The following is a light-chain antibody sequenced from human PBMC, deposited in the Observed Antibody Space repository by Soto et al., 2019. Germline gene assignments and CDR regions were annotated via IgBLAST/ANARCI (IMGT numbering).Light chain of an antibody. V-gene: IGLV1-47*01. CDR1: TSNSRSKY. J-gene: IGLJ1*01. Sequence: SVLPQPPSTSGTPGQRGTISCSGSTSNSRSKYVYWYQQLPGTAPKPRIHRNKPRPSGVPDRLSGSKSGTSASLAITGLQAEDEADYYCQSYDDIVTTVFGTGTKVTVL. CDR3: QSYDDIVTTV. CDR2: RNK.